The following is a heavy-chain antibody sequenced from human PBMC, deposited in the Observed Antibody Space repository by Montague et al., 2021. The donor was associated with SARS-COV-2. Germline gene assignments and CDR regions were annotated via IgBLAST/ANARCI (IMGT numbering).Heavy chain of an antibody. V-gene: IGHV4-34*01. D-gene: IGHD3-16*01. CDR1: RGSFSGFF. Sequence: SETLSLTCAVYRGSFSGFFWTWIRQAPGKGLEWIGEITDEGKTNYSPSLKARVAMSLDKSKNQISLALRSVTAADTAVYYCARGRPVRGTLRHFVWLTSGAIDIWGQGTLVTVSS. CDR3: ARGRPVRGTLRHFVWLTSGAIDI. CDR2: ITDEGKT. J-gene: IGHJ3*02.